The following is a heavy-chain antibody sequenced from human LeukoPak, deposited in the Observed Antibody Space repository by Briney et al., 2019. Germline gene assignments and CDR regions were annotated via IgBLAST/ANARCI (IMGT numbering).Heavy chain of an antibody. D-gene: IGHD2-15*01. Sequence: SETLSLTCTVSGGSISSGSYYWSWIRQPAGKGLEWIGRIYTSGSTNYNPSLKSRVTISVDTSKNQFSLKLSSVTAADTAVYYCARVGVVVVAAISAAFDIWGQGTMVTVSS. CDR2: IYTSGST. CDR3: ARVGVVVVAAISAAFDI. CDR1: GGSISSGSYY. V-gene: IGHV4-61*02. J-gene: IGHJ3*02.